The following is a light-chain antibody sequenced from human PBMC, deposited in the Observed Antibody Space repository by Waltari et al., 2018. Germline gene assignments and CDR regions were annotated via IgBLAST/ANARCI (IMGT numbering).Light chain of an antibody. Sequence: QSPPTQPPSVSGSPGQSVTISCTGTSSDVGSYNYVSWYHHHPAKAPRLMIYGVSDRPSGVSDRFSGSKSGNTASLTISGLQAEDEGDYYCCSYTTSSTLLFGGGTRLTVL. CDR3: CSYTTSSTLL. CDR1: SSDVGSYNY. V-gene: IGLV2-14*03. J-gene: IGLJ2*01. CDR2: GVS.